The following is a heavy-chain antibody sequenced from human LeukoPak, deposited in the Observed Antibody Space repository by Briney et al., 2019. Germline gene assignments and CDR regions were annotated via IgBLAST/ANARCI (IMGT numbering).Heavy chain of an antibody. V-gene: IGHV1-69*05. CDR2: IIPIFGTA. J-gene: IGHJ4*02. CDR1: GGTFSSYA. Sequence: GASLKLSCKASGGTFSSYAISWVRLAPGQGLEWMGRIIPIFGTANYAQKFQGRVTITTDESTSTAYMELSSLRSEDTAVYYCARRKVHTRDYVPHYWGQGNLVTVSS. CDR3: ARRKVHTRDYVPHY. D-gene: IGHD4-17*01.